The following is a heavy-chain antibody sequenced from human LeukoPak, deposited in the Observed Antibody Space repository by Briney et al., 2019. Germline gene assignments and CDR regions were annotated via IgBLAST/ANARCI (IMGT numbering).Heavy chain of an antibody. D-gene: IGHD1-7*01. CDR1: GGSFSGYY. Sequence: SETLSLTCAVYGGSFSGYYWSWTRQPPGKGLEWIGEINHSGSTNYNPSLKSRVTISVDTSKNQFSLKLSSVTAADTAVYYCARANYARFYYYGMDVWGQGTTVTVSS. V-gene: IGHV4-34*01. J-gene: IGHJ6*02. CDR3: ARANYARFYYYGMDV. CDR2: INHSGST.